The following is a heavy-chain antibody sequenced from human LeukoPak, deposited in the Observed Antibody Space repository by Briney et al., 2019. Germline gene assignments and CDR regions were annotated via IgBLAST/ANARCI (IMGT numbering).Heavy chain of an antibody. CDR2: IWYDGSNK. V-gene: IGHV3-33*01. D-gene: IGHD5-18*01. CDR3: ARDFRGYSYGYLDY. CDR1: GFTFSSYG. Sequence: SLRLSCAASGFTFSSYGMHWVRQAPGKGLEWVAVIWYDGSNKYYADSVKGRFTISRDNSKNTLYLQMNSLRAEDTAVYYCARDFRGYSYGYLDYWGQGTLVTVSS. J-gene: IGHJ4*02.